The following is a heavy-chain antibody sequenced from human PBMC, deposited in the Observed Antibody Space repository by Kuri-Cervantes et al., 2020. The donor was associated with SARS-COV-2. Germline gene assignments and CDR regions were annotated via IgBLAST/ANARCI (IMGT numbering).Heavy chain of an antibody. CDR3: AREQSSIAVAGTLESI. J-gene: IGHJ3*02. D-gene: IGHD6-19*01. Sequence: SETLSLTCTVSGGSISSYYWSWIRQPPGKGLEWIGYIYYSGSTNYNPSLKSRVAISVDTSKNQFSLKLSSVTAADTAVYYCAREQSSIAVAGTLESIWGQGTMVTVSS. V-gene: IGHV4-59*12. CDR2: IYYSGST. CDR1: GGSISSYY.